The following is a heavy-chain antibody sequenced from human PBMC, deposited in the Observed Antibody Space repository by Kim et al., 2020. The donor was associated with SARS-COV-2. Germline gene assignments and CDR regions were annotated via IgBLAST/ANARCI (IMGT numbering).Heavy chain of an antibody. Sequence: VKGRFTISRDNSKNTRYRQMNSLRAEDTAVYYCAKDPSLYSSSPGDAFDIWGQGTMVTVSS. V-gene: IGHV3-23*01. J-gene: IGHJ3*02. D-gene: IGHD6-6*01. CDR3: AKDPSLYSSSPGDAFDI.